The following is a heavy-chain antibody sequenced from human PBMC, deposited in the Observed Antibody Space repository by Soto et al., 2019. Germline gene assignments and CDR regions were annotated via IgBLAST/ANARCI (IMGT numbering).Heavy chain of an antibody. CDR1: GCSISSYY. CDR3: ARRSGSYDYYGMDV. D-gene: IGHD3-10*01. V-gene: IGHV4-59*01. J-gene: IGHJ6*02. CDR2: IYYSGST. Sequence: SETLSLTCSVSGCSISSYYWSWIRQPPGKGLEWIGYIYYSGSTNYNPSLKSRVTISVDTSKNQFSLKLSSVTAADTAVYYCARRSGSYDYYGMDVWGQGTTVTVSS.